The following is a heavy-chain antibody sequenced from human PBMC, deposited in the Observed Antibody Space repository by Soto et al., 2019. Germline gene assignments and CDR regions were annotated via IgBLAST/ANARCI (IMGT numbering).Heavy chain of an antibody. J-gene: IGHJ4*02. CDR1: GGILTTNA. CDR2: IIAPFGTP. Sequence: QVQLVQSGAEVKKPGSSVKVSCKASGGILTTNAINWVRQAPGQGLEWMGGIIAPFGTPNYAQAFQGRLSITADKSTSTVSMELSYLRAEDTALYYCARGVAVIRDRGGYSLDFDNWGRGTRVTVSS. V-gene: IGHV1-69*06. CDR3: ARGVAVIRDRGGYSLDFDN. D-gene: IGHD5-18*01.